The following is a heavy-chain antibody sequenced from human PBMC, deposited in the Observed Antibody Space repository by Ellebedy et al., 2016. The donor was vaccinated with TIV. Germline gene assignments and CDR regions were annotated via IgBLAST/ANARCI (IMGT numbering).Heavy chain of an antibody. CDR3: ARDLDIVVVPAAIPAYYYYGMDV. CDR2: ISAYNGNT. D-gene: IGHD2-2*02. CDR1: GYTFTSYG. Sequence: ASVKVSXKASGYTFTSYGISWVRQAPGQGLEWMGWISAYNGNTNYAQKLQGRVTMTTDTSTSTAYMELRSLRSDDTAVYYCARDLDIVVVPAAIPAYYYYGMDVWGQGTTVTVSS. J-gene: IGHJ6*02. V-gene: IGHV1-18*04.